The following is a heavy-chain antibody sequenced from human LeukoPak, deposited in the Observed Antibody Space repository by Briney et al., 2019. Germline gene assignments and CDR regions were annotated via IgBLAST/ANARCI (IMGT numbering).Heavy chain of an antibody. CDR3: ARAISGSYHDY. J-gene: IGHJ4*02. CDR2: TRDKAMSHTT. Sequence: GGSLRLSCAASGFTFSDHYIDWVRQAPGKGLEWVGRTRDKAMSHTTEYAASVKGRFTISRDDSKNSLYLQMNSLKTEDTAVYYCARAISGSYHDYWGQGTLVTVSS. CDR1: GFTFSDHY. D-gene: IGHD1-26*01. V-gene: IGHV3-72*01.